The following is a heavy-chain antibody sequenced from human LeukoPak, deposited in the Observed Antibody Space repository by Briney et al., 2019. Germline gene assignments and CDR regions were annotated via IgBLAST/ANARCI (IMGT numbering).Heavy chain of an antibody. CDR3: ARVQWLAPQYYFDY. J-gene: IGHJ4*02. CDR2: IYYSGST. V-gene: IGHV4-39*01. CDR1: GGSISSSSYY. Sequence: SETLSLTCTVSGGSISSSSYYWGWIRQPPGKGLEWIGSIYYSGSTYYNPSLKSRVTISVDTSKNQFSLKLSSVTAADTAVYYCARVQWLAPQYYFDYWGQGTLVTVSS. D-gene: IGHD6-19*01.